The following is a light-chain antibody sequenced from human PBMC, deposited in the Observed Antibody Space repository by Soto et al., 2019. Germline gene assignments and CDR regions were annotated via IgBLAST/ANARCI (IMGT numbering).Light chain of an antibody. CDR1: QSVDTY. CDR3: QQYNNWPQT. V-gene: IGKV3-11*01. Sequence: EIVLTQSPATLSLSPGERATLSCRASQSVDTYLAWYQHRPGQAPRLLIYDASNRATGISARFSGSGFGTEFTLTISSLQSEDFAVYYCQQYNNWPQTFGQGTKLEIK. J-gene: IGKJ2*01. CDR2: DAS.